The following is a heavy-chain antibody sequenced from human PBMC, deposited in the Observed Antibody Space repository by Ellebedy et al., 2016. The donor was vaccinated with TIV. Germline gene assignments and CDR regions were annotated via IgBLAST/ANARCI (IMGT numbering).Heavy chain of an antibody. V-gene: IGHV2-70*01. Sequence: SGPTLVKPTQTLTLTCTFSGFSLSTSGMCVSWIRQPPGKALEWLALIDWDDDKYYSTSLKTRLTISKDTSKNQVVLTMTNMDPVDTATYYCVRQVMVRGVIRYYYGMDVWGQGTTVTVSS. CDR2: IDWDDDK. CDR3: VRQVMVRGVIRYYYGMDV. CDR1: GFSLSTSGMC. D-gene: IGHD3-10*01. J-gene: IGHJ6*02.